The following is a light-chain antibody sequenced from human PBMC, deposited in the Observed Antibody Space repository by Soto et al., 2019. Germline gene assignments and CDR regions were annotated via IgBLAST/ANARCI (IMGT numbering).Light chain of an antibody. CDR3: QQYNNWPPIT. CDR1: QSLNRD. V-gene: IGKV3-15*01. Sequence: IVMTQSPATLSMSPGERATLSCRASQSLNRDLAWYQQKPGQSPRLLIFGASIRATGIPARFSGSGSGTEFTLTIGSLQSEDCALYYCQQYNNWPPITFGQGTRLEIK. J-gene: IGKJ5*01. CDR2: GAS.